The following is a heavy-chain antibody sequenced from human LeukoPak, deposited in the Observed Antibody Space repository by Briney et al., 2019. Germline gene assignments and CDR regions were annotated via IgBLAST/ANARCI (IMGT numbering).Heavy chain of an antibody. V-gene: IGHV3-66*04. Sequence: GGSLRLSCAVSGFSVGINYMSWVRQAPGKGLEWVSVIADGGRTYHADSVKGRFTISRDNSKNTLFLQMNSLRADDTAVYYCTRPHSGHYSYAMDAWGQGTTVTV. D-gene: IGHD6-19*01. CDR2: IADGGRT. J-gene: IGHJ6*02. CDR3: TRPHSGHYSYAMDA. CDR1: GFSVGINY.